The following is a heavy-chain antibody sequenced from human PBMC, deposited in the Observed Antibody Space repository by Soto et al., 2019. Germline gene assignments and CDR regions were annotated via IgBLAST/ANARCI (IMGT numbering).Heavy chain of an antibody. D-gene: IGHD4-17*01. CDR1: GFTFSDYY. CDR3: ARRYGDYRSLDY. V-gene: IGHV3-11*01. CDR2: ISSSNTNI. J-gene: IGHJ4*02. Sequence: GGSLRLSCAASGFTFSDYYMSWIRQASGKGLEWVSYISSSNTNIFYADSVKGRFTISRDNAKKSLYLQMNSLRAEDTAVYYCARRYGDYRSLDYWGQGTLVTVSS.